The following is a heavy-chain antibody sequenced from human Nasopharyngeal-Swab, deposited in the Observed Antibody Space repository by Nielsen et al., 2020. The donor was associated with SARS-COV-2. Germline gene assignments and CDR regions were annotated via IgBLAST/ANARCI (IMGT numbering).Heavy chain of an antibody. V-gene: IGHV6-1*01. J-gene: IGHJ6*02. CDR2: TYYRSKWYN. CDR1: GDSVSSNSAA. Sequence: QTPSLTRAISGDSVSSNSAACNWVRQSPSRGLEWLGRTYYRSKWYNDYAVSVKSRITINPDTSKNQFSLQLNSVTPEDTAVYYCASSGDYYGMDVWGQGTTVTVSS. D-gene: IGHD7-27*01. CDR3: ASSGDYYGMDV.